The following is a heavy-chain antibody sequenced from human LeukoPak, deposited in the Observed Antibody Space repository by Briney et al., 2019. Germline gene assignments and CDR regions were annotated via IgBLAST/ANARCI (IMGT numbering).Heavy chain of an antibody. D-gene: IGHD4-17*01. V-gene: IGHV4-59*01. CDR1: GGSISSYY. J-gene: IGHJ4*02. CDR2: IYYSGST. Sequence: SETLSLTCTVSGGSISSYYWSWIRQPPGKGLEWIGYIYYSGSTNYNPSLKSRVTISVDTSKNQFSLKLSSVTAADTAVYYCARAYGDYHDHWGQGTLVTVSS. CDR3: ARAYGDYHDH.